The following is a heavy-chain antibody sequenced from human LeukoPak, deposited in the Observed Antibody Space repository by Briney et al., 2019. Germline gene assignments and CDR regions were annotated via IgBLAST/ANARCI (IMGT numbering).Heavy chain of an antibody. J-gene: IGHJ4*02. CDR1: GFTFSSYG. CDR2: ISYDGSNK. D-gene: IGHD3-16*01. V-gene: IGHV3-30*18. Sequence: GGSLRLSCAASGFTFSSYGMHWVRQAPGKGLEWVAVISYDGSNKYYADSVKGRFTISRDNSKNTLYLQMNSLRAEDTAVYYCAKLGLGTFDYWGQGTLVTVSS. CDR3: AKLGLGTFDY.